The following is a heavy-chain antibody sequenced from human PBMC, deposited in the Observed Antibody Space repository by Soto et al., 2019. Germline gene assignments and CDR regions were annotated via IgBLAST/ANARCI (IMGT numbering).Heavy chain of an antibody. CDR2: INPNSGGT. CDR3: ARSKEVRGVMAY. V-gene: IGHV1-2*04. D-gene: IGHD3-10*01. Sequence: QVQLVQSGAEVKKPGASVKVSCKASGYTFSGYYMHWVRQAPGQGLEWMGWINPNSGGTNYAQKFQGWVTMTRDTSISTAYMELSRLRSDDTAGYYCARSKEVRGVMAYWGQGTLVTVSS. J-gene: IGHJ4*02. CDR1: GYTFSGYY.